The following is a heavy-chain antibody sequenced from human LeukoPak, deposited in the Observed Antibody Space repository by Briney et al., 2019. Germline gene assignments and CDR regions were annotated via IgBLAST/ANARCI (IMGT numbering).Heavy chain of an antibody. D-gene: IGHD5-12*01. V-gene: IGHV3-43D*03. CDR3: AKDSSGYDGHFDY. CDR2: SSWDGGST. Sequence: GGSLRLSCAASGFTFDDYAMHWVRKAPGKGVEWVSLSSWDGGSTYYADSVKGRFTISRDNSKNSLYLQMNSLRAEDTALYYCAKDSSGYDGHFDYWGQGTLVTVSS. J-gene: IGHJ4*02. CDR1: GFTFDDYA.